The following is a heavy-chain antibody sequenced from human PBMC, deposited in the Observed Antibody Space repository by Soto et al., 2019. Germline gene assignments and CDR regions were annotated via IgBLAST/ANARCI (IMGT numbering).Heavy chain of an antibody. V-gene: IGHV1-18*01. CDR1: GYTFTSYG. J-gene: IGHJ4*02. D-gene: IGHD6-19*01. CDR3: ARGHSVQWLVQTGFDY. CDR2: ISAYNGNT. Sequence: ASVKVSCKASGYTFTSYGISWVRRAPGQGLEWMGWISAYNGNTNYAQKLQGRVTMTTDTSTSTAYMELRSLRSDDTAVYYCARGHSVQWLVQTGFDYWGQGTLVTVSS.